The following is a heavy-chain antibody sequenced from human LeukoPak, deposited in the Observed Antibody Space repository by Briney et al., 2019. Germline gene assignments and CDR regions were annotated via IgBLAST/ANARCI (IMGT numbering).Heavy chain of an antibody. Sequence: GGSLRLSCEVSGFTFSSYHMNWVRQAPGKGLVWVSRINSDGINTSYADSVKGRFTISRDNAKNTLNLQMNSLRAEDTAVYYCARDLGQYYDTSDNWFDPWGQGTLVTVSS. CDR2: INSDGINT. J-gene: IGHJ5*02. CDR3: ARDLGQYYDTSDNWFDP. CDR1: GFTFSSYH. V-gene: IGHV3-74*01. D-gene: IGHD3-22*01.